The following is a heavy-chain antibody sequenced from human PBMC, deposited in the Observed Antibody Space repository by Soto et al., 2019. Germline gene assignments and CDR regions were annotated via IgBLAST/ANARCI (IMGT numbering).Heavy chain of an antibody. Sequence: PSETLSLTCAVYGGSFSGYYWSWIRQPPGKGLEWIGEINHSGSTNYNPSLKSRVTISVDTSKNQFSLKLSSVTAADTAVYYCARGGPYYTSRGPTPLLDYWGQGILVTVSS. CDR2: INHSGST. CDR3: ARGGPYYTSRGPTPLLDY. J-gene: IGHJ4*02. CDR1: GGSFSGYY. D-gene: IGHD3-22*01. V-gene: IGHV4-34*01.